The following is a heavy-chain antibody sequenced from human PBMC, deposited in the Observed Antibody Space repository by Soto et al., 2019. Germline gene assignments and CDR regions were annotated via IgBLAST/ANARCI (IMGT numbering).Heavy chain of an antibody. CDR1: GYTFTSYG. CDR2: ISAYNGNT. Sequence: ASVKVSCKASGYTFTSYGISWVRQAPGQGLEWMGWISAYNGNTNYAQKLQGRVTMTTDTSTSTAYMELRSLRSDDTAVYYCAHRRYYDSSGYIDDYWGQGTLVTVSS. V-gene: IGHV1-18*01. J-gene: IGHJ4*02. CDR3: AHRRYYDSSGYIDDY. D-gene: IGHD3-22*01.